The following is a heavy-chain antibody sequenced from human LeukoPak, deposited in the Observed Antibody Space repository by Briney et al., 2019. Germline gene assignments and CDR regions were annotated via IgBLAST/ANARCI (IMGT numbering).Heavy chain of an antibody. Sequence: GRSLRLSCAASGFTFSSHGMHWVRQAPGKGLEWVALIWYDGSKKNYADSVKGRFTISRDDSKSTLYLQIDSLRAEDTAVYYCAKDLSYGSNWFDPWGQGTLVTVSS. V-gene: IGHV3-33*06. CDR1: GFTFSSHG. CDR2: IWYDGSKK. J-gene: IGHJ5*02. D-gene: IGHD5-18*01. CDR3: AKDLSYGSNWFDP.